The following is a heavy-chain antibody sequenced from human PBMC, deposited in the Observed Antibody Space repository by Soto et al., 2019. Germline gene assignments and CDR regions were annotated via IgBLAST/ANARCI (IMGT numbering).Heavy chain of an antibody. Sequence: KTSETLSLTCAVSGGSISSSNWWSWVRQPPGKGLEWIGEIYHSGSTNYNPSLKSRVTISVDKSKNQFSLKLSSVTAADTAVYYCARGPIAAAGSNWFDPWGQGTLVTVSS. V-gene: IGHV4-4*02. CDR2: IYHSGST. J-gene: IGHJ5*02. CDR1: GGSISSSNW. CDR3: ARGPIAAAGSNWFDP. D-gene: IGHD6-13*01.